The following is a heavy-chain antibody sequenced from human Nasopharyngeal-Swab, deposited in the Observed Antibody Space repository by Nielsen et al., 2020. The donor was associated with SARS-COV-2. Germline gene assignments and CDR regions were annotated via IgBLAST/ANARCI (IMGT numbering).Heavy chain of an antibody. CDR2: ISYDGSNK. J-gene: IGHJ4*02. D-gene: IGHD6-6*01. Sequence: GESLKISCAASGFTFSSYAMHWVRQAPGKGLEWVAVISYDGSNKYYADSVKGRFTISRDNAKNSLYLQMNSLRVEDTGVYYCARGGTYSSSDFDNWGQGTLVTVSS. V-gene: IGHV3-30*04. CDR1: GFTFSSYA. CDR3: ARGGTYSSSDFDN.